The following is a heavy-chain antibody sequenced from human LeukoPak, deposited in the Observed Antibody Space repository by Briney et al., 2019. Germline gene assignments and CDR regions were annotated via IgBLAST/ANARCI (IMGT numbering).Heavy chain of an antibody. CDR2: INSDGSST. V-gene: IGHV3-74*01. Sequence: QSGGSLRLSCAASGFTFSSYSMNWVRQAPGKGLVWVSRINSDGSSTSYADSVKGRFTISRDNAKNTLYLQMNSLRAEDTAVYYCARDGDYGDQYPIHYWGQGTLVTVSS. D-gene: IGHD4-17*01. CDR1: GFTFSSYS. CDR3: ARDGDYGDQYPIHY. J-gene: IGHJ4*02.